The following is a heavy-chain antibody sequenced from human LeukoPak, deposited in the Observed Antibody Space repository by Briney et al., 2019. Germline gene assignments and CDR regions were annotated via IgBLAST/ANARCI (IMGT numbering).Heavy chain of an antibody. D-gene: IGHD3-10*01. CDR1: GFTFSSYA. V-gene: IGHV3-23*01. J-gene: IGHJ2*01. CDR2: ISGSGGST. Sequence: GGSLRLSCAASGFTFSSYAMSWVRQAPGKGLEWVSAISGSGGSTYYADSVKGRFTISRDKSKNTLYLQMNSLRAEDTAVYCCAKDAGVIISYWYFDLWGRGTLVTVSS. CDR3: AKDAGVIISYWYFDL.